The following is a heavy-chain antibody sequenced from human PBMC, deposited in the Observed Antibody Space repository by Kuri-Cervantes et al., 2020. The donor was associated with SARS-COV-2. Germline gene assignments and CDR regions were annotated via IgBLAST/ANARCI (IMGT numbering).Heavy chain of an antibody. D-gene: IGHD2-2*01. CDR2: IYSGGST. CDR3: ARGPNRVVPAATANYYYMDV. J-gene: IGHJ6*03. Sequence: GGSLRLSCAASGFTVSSNYMSWVRQAPGKGLEWVSVIYSGGSTYYADSVKGRFTISRDNAKNSLYLQMNSLRAEDMALYYCARGPNRVVPAATANYYYMDVWGKGTTVTVSS. CDR1: GFTVSSNY. V-gene: IGHV3-53*05.